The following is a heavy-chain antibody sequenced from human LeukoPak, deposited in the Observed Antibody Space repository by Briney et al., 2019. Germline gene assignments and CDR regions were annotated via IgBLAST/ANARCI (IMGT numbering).Heavy chain of an antibody. J-gene: IGHJ6*03. CDR2: INWNGGST. CDR3: ARVRGYYGSGSYYDYYYYMDV. CDR1: GFTFDDYG. Sequence: GGSLRLSCAASGFTFDDYGMSWVRQAPGKGLEWVSGINWNGGSTGYADSVKGRFTISRDNAKNSLYLQMNSLRAEDTALYHCARVRGYYGSGSYYDYYYYMDVWGKGTTVTISS. D-gene: IGHD3-10*01. V-gene: IGHV3-20*01.